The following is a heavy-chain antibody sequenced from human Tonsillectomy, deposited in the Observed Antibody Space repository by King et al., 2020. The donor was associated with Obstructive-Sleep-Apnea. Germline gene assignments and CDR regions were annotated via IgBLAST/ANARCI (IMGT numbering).Heavy chain of an antibody. CDR3: AIGVATVGDRGTFDY. Sequence: VQLVESGGGLVQPGGSLRLSCTASGFIFSIYAMSWVLQAPGKGLEWVSAISGNGGYTYYTDSVRGRFTLSSDTSRNTLYLQMNSLRAEDTAVYYCAIGVATVGDRGTFDYWGQGTLVTVSS. V-gene: IGHV3-23*04. CDR1: GFIFSIYA. D-gene: IGHD1-14*01. J-gene: IGHJ4*02. CDR2: ISGNGGYT.